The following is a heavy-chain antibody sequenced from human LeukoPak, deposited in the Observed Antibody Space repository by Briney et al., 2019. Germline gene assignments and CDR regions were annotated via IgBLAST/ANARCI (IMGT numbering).Heavy chain of an antibody. Sequence: SQTLSLTCAISGDGVSSNSAAWNWIRQSPSRGLEWLGRTYYRSKWYNDYAVSVKSRITINPDTSKNQFSLQLNSVTPEDTAVYYCARDLWFGELLRNWFDPWGQGTLVTVSS. CDR2: TYYRSKWYN. CDR3: ARDLWFGELLRNWFDP. CDR1: GDGVSSNSAA. J-gene: IGHJ5*02. V-gene: IGHV6-1*01. D-gene: IGHD3-10*01.